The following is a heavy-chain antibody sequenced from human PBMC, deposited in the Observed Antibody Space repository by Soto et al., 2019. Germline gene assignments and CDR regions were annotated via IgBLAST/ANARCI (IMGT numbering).Heavy chain of an antibody. J-gene: IGHJ6*02. CDR1: GFTFSDYS. V-gene: IGHV3-11*01. CDR2: ISRSGSDI. Sequence: LRLSCAASGFTFSDYSMNWVRQAPGKGLEWVSYISRSGSDIYYADSVKGRFTISRDNAKNSLFLQMNSLRAEDTAVYYCATVGYCSSTSCQTRYYYYGMDVWGQGTTVTVSS. CDR3: ATVGYCSSTSCQTRYYYYGMDV. D-gene: IGHD2-2*03.